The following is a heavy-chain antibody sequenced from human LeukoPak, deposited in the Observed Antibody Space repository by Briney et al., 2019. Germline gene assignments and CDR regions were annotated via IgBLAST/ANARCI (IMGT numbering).Heavy chain of an antibody. CDR2: IKEDGSDK. CDR3: ASGRALDY. Sequence: PGGSLRLSCVASGFTFNSYWMTWVRQAPGKGLEWVANIKEDGSDKHYMDSVKGRFTISRDNAKNSLYLQMSSLRAEDTAVYYCASGRALDYWGQGTLVTVSS. CDR1: GFTFNSYW. V-gene: IGHV3-7*01. J-gene: IGHJ4*02.